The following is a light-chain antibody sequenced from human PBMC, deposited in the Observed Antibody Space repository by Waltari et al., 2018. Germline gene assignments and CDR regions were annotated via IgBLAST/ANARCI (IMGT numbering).Light chain of an antibody. CDR3: SSYSTSTYPI. J-gene: IGLJ2*01. CDR1: GRDIGAYDY. V-gene: IGLV2-14*01. CDR2: QVS. Sequence: QSALTQPASVSASLGQSITISCTGTGRDIGAYDYVSWYQQHPGKAPKLIIFQVSNRPSGVSDRFSASKSGMTASLSISGLRTDDEAIYYCSSYSTSTYPIFGGGTEVTVL.